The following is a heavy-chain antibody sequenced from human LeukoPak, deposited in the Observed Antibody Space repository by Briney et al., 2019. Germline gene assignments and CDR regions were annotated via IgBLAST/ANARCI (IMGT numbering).Heavy chain of an antibody. D-gene: IGHD2-15*01. Sequence: SVKVSCKASGGTFSSYAISWVRQAPGQGLEWMGRIIPILGIANYAQKFQGRVTMTRNTSISTAYMELSSLRSEDTAVYYCARGGPRGDSCDYWGQGTLVTVSS. V-gene: IGHV1-69*04. CDR3: ARGGPRGDSCDY. J-gene: IGHJ4*02. CDR2: IIPILGIA. CDR1: GGTFSSYA.